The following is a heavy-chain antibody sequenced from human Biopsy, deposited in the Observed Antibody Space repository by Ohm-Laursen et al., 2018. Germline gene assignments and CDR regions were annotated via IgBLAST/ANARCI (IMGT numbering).Heavy chain of an antibody. D-gene: IGHD1-1*01. CDR1: GFTFSSYA. CDR3: AKGRVGNSGSLDI. V-gene: IGHV3-23*01. J-gene: IGHJ3*02. CDR2: ITVSADTA. Sequence: SLRLSCAAFGFTFSSYAMNWVRQAPGKGLKWVSAITVSADTAYYADSVRGRFTASRDNSQNTLYLQMNSLRAEDTAIYYCAKGRVGNSGSLDIWGHGTMVTVSS.